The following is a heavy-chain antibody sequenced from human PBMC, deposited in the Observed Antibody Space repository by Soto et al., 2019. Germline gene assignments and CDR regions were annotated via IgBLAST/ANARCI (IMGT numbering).Heavy chain of an antibody. CDR1: GGSLSSSTKY. J-gene: IGHJ4*02. D-gene: IGHD1-26*01. Sequence: QLQLQESGPGLVRPSETLSLTCTVSGGSLSSSTKYWGWIRQPPGKGLAWIASVYYGGSTYYNPSLKSRATISLDTSMNQFSLRLDSVTAADTAVYYCATLPWSGSYCGYWGQGTLVTVSS. CDR3: ATLPWSGSYCGY. V-gene: IGHV4-39*01. CDR2: VYYGGST.